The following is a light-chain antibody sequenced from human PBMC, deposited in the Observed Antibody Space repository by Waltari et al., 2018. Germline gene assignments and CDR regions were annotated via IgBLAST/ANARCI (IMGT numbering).Light chain of an antibody. CDR2: AAS. V-gene: IGKV1-12*01. Sequence: DIQMTQSPSSVSASVGDRVTITCRASQGISSWLAWYQQKPGKAPKLLIYAASSLQSGVPSRFSGSGSGTDFSLTISRLEPEDFAVYYCQKYGTLPATFGQGTKVEIK. CDR3: QKYGTLPAT. CDR1: QGISSW. J-gene: IGKJ1*01.